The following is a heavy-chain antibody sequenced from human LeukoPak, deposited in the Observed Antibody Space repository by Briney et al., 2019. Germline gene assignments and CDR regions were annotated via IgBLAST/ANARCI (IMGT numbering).Heavy chain of an antibody. D-gene: IGHD1-7*01. Sequence: PGGSLRLSCAASGFTFSSYAMTWVRQAPGKGLEWVSAISGSDGTTYYADSVKGRFTIFRDNSKNTLSLQMNSLRAEDTAVYYCAKVGNWKYGHHDYWGQGTLVTVSS. CDR3: AKVGNWKYGHHDY. J-gene: IGHJ4*02. CDR2: ISGSDGTT. V-gene: IGHV3-23*01. CDR1: GFTFSSYA.